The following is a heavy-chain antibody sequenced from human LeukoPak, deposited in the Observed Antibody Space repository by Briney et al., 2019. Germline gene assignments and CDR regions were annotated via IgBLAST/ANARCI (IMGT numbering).Heavy chain of an antibody. CDR3: ARGAEWLRFDY. J-gene: IGHJ4*02. CDR1: GGSFSGYY. Sequence: SETLSLTCAVYGGSFSGYYWSWIRQPPGKGLEWIGEINHSGSTNYNPSLESRVTISVDTSKNQFSLKLSSVTAADTAVYYCARGAEWLRFDYWGQGTLVTVSS. V-gene: IGHV4-34*01. CDR2: INHSGST. D-gene: IGHD5-12*01.